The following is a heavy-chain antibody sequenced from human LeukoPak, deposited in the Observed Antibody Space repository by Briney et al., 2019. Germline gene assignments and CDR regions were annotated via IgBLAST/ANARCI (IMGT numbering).Heavy chain of an antibody. J-gene: IGHJ4*02. CDR3: ARSANYGGHAFFDY. V-gene: IGHV3-7*01. Sequence: GGSLRLSCAASGFTFSTYWMTWVRQTPGKGLEWVANIKHDGSEDYLVDSVRGRFTISRDNAENSLHLQMSSLRAADTAVYYCARSANYGGHAFFDYWGQGILVIVSS. CDR2: IKHDGSED. CDR1: GFTFSTYW. D-gene: IGHD4/OR15-4a*01.